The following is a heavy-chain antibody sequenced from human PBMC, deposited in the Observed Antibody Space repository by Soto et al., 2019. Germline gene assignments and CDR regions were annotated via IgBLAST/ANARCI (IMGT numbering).Heavy chain of an antibody. CDR2: IVVGSGNT. CDR3: AATGNTYDILTGYQ. D-gene: IGHD3-9*01. Sequence: GASVKLSCTASGLTFTSSAMQWVRQARGQRLEWIGWIVVGSGNTNYAQKFQERVTITRDMSTSTAYMELSSLRSEDTAVYYCAATGNTYDILTGYQWGQGTLVTVSS. CDR1: GLTFTSSA. V-gene: IGHV1-58*02. J-gene: IGHJ4*02.